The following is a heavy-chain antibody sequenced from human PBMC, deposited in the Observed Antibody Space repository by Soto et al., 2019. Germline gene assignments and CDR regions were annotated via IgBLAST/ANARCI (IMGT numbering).Heavy chain of an antibody. V-gene: IGHV4-34*01. CDR3: ARRISVFGLLLPQFDP. D-gene: IGHD3-3*01. J-gene: IGHJ5*02. CDR1: RGSVNGYY. CDR2: INHTGGT. Sequence: SETLPLTCAVYRGSVNGYYWSWIRQPPGKGLEWIEEINHTGGTHYNPSLKSRAIMSIDPSKKEFSLWWSSVSAANTAIYYCARRISVFGLLLPQFDPWRQGTQVIFSS.